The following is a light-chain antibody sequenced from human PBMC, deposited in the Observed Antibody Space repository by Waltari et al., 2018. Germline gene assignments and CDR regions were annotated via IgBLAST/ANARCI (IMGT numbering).Light chain of an antibody. CDR3: QSYDSSLSGFVV. CDR1: SSNIGAGYD. Sequence: QSVLTQPPSVSGAPGQRVTISCTGSSSNIGAGYDVHWYQQLPGTAPKLLIYGNNNRPSGVPDRFPGSKSGTSASLAITGLQPEDEADYYCQSYDSSLSGFVVFGGGTKLTVL. V-gene: IGLV1-40*01. J-gene: IGLJ2*01. CDR2: GNN.